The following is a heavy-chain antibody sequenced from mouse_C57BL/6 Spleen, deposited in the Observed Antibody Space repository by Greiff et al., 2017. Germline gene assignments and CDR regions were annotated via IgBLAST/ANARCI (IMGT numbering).Heavy chain of an antibody. Sequence: VQLQESGAELVKPGASVKISCKASGYAFSSYWMNWVKQRPGKGLEWIGQIYPGDGDTNYNGKFKGKATLTADKSSSTAYMQLSSLTSEDSAVYFCARPTYGSSYGFAYWGQGTLVTVSA. J-gene: IGHJ3*01. CDR2: IYPGDGDT. D-gene: IGHD1-1*01. CDR1: GYAFSSYW. CDR3: ARPTYGSSYGFAY. V-gene: IGHV1-80*01.